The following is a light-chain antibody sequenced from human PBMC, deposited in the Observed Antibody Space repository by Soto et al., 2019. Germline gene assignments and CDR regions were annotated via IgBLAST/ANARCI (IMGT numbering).Light chain of an antibody. CDR1: SSDIG. J-gene: IGLJ2*01. CDR2: DVS. CDR3: SSYTSRKSLV. V-gene: IGLV2-14*03. Sequence: QSALTQPASVSGSPGQSITISCTGTSSDIGKAPKLIIYDVSNRPSGVSNRFSGSKSGNTASLAISGLQAEDEADYYCSSYTSRKSLVFGGGTKLTVL.